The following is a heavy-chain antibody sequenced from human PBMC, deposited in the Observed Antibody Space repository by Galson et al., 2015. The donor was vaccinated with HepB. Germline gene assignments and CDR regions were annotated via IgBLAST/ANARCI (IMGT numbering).Heavy chain of an antibody. V-gene: IGHV1-46*01. Sequence: SCAASGFTFSSYGMHWVRQAPGQGLEWMGIINPSGGSTSYAQKFQGRVTMTRDTSTSTVYMELSSLRSEDTAVYYCARGPIKNSSGYPFDYWGQGTLVTVSS. D-gene: IGHD3-22*01. CDR3: ARGPIKNSSGYPFDY. J-gene: IGHJ4*02. CDR1: GFTFSSYG. CDR2: INPSGGST.